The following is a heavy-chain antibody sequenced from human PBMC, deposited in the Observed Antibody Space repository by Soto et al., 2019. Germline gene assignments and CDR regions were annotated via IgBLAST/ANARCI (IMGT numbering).Heavy chain of an antibody. V-gene: IGHV3-74*01. CDR3: ARDFRPAPTPYYFDY. J-gene: IGHJ4*02. CDR2: ITSDGTSR. CDR1: GFTFSRQW. Sequence: PGGSLRLSCAASGFTFSRQWMHWVRQAPGKGLVWVSRITSDGTSRCYADSVKGRFTISRDNAKNSLYLQMNSLRAEDTAVYYCARDFRPAPTPYYFDYWGQGTLVTVSS.